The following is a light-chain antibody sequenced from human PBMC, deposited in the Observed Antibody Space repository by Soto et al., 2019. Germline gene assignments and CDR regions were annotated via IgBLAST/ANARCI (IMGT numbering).Light chain of an antibody. CDR2: EVT. J-gene: IGLJ2*01. Sequence: QPVLTQPPSASGSPGQSVAISCTGTSSDIGGYNYVSWYQQHSGKAPKLIIYEVTRRPSGVPDRFSGSKSGSTASLTVSGLHAEDEAYYYCASYAGNNVVFGGGTQLTVL. V-gene: IGLV2-8*01. CDR1: SSDIGGYNY. CDR3: ASYAGNNVV.